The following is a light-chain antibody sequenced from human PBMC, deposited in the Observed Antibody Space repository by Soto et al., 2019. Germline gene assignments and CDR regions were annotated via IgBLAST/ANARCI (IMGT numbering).Light chain of an antibody. V-gene: IGKV3-20*01. CDR3: QQYGSSPRT. J-gene: IGKJ1*01. CDR2: GAS. Sequence: EIVLTQSPGTLYLSQVERATLSCRASQSVGSSFLAWYQQRPGQGPRLLIYGASSRATGIPDRFSGSGSGTDFTLSISRLEPEDFALYYSQQYGSSPRTFGQGTKVEIK. CDR1: QSVGSSF.